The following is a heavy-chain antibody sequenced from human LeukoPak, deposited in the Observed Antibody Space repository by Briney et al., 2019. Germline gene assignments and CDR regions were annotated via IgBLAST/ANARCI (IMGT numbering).Heavy chain of an antibody. CDR2: SNPSGGST. J-gene: IGHJ3*02. CDR3: ASAISLGDFWSGYYKGDNDAFDI. D-gene: IGHD3-3*01. V-gene: IGHV1-46*01. CDR1: GYPFTSYY. Sequence: ASVKVSCKASGYPFTSYYMHWVRQAPGQGLEWMGISNPSGGSTSYAQKFQGRVTMTRNTSISTAYMELSSLRSEDTAVYYCASAISLGDFWSGYYKGDNDAFDIWGQGTMVTVSS.